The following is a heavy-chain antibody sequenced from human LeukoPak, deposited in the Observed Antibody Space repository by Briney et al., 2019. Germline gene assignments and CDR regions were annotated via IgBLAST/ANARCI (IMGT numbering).Heavy chain of an antibody. D-gene: IGHD6-13*01. J-gene: IGHJ6*03. CDR2: MSGSGVST. CDR3: AKTYSSSRAHYYYYYYMDV. CDR1: GFTFSNYG. Sequence: PGGSLRLSCAASGFTFSNYGMNWVRQAPGKGLEWVSGMSGSGVSTYYADSVKGRSTISRDSSKNTLCLQMNSLRAEDTAVYYCAKTYSSSRAHYYYYYYMDVWGKGTTVTISS. V-gene: IGHV3-23*01.